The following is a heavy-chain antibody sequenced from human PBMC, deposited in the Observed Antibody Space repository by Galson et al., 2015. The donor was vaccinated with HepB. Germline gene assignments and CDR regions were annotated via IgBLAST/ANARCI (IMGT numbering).Heavy chain of an antibody. J-gene: IGHJ4*02. D-gene: IGHD2-2*01. CDR2: IKEDGSEK. CDR3: ARGVADYCSSTSCLKLFDY. V-gene: IGHV3-7*03. Sequence: SLRLSCAASGFTFRNYWMNWVRQAPGKGLEWVANIKEDGSEKYYVDSVKGRFTISRDNAKNSLYLQMSSLRAEDTAVYYCARGVADYCSSTSCLKLFDYWGQGTLVTVSS. CDR1: GFTFRNYW.